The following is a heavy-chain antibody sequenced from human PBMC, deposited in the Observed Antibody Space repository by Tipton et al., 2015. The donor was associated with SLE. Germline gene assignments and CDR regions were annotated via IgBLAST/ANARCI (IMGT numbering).Heavy chain of an antibody. CDR1: GFTFSASS. CDR3: ATSFDH. CDR2: IGTSENAI. J-gene: IGHJ4*02. V-gene: IGHV3-48*04. Sequence: GSLRLSCAASGFTFSASSLNWVRQPPGKGLEWISRIGTSENAIYYADSVKGRFTISRDNAKNSFYLQMNFLRVEDTAVYFCATSFDHWGRGTLVTVSS.